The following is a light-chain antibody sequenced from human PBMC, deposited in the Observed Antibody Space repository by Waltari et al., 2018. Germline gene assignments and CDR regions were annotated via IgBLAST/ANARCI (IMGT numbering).Light chain of an antibody. CDR2: WAS. CDR3: QQYYSTPPRKT. Sequence: DIVMTQSPDSLAVSLGERATINCKSSQSVLYSSNNKNYLAWYQQKPGQPPKLRIYWASTRESGVPDRFSGSGSGTDFTLTISSLQAEDVAVYYCQQYYSTPPRKTFGQGTKVEIK. J-gene: IGKJ1*01. CDR1: QSVLYSSNNKNY. V-gene: IGKV4-1*01.